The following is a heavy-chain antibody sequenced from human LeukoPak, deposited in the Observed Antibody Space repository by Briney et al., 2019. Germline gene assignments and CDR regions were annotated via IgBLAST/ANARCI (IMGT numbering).Heavy chain of an antibody. V-gene: IGHV1-2*04. CDR3: ARAIAAAGRNYYYYYGMDV. Sequence: WASVKVSCKASGYTFTSYGISWVRQAPGQGLEWMGWINPNSGGTNYAQKFQGWVTMTRDTSISTAYMELSRLRSDDTAVYYCARAIAAAGRNYYYYYGMDVWGQGTTVTVSS. CDR2: INPNSGGT. J-gene: IGHJ6*02. CDR1: GYTFTSYG. D-gene: IGHD6-13*01.